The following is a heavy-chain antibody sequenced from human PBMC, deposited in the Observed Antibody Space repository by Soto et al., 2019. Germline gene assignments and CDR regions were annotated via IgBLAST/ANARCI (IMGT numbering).Heavy chain of an antibody. V-gene: IGHV4-31*03. CDR2: IYFSGTT. J-gene: IGHJ5*02. Sequence: QVQLQESGPGLVKPSQTLSLTCTVSGGSINSGSYYWSWIRQHPGKGLEWIGYIYFSGTTYYNPSLKSRVTISVDTSKNQFSLRLSSVTAADTAVYYCARIQTPVTTGGWFDPWGQGTLVTVSS. CDR3: ARIQTPVTTGGWFDP. D-gene: IGHD4-17*01. CDR1: GGSINSGSYY.